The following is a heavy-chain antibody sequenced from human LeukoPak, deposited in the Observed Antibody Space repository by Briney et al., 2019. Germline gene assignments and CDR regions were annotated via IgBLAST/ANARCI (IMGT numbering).Heavy chain of an antibody. J-gene: IGHJ3*02. V-gene: IGHV4-30-2*01. CDR3: ARHWPEIAATNI. D-gene: IGHD6-13*01. CDR1: GGSISSGGYS. Sequence: SETLSLTCAVSGGSISSGGYSWSWIRQPPGKGLESIGYIYHSGSTYYNPSLKSRVTISVDTSKNQFSLKLSSVTAADTAVYYCARHWPEIAATNIWGQGTMVTVSS. CDR2: IYHSGST.